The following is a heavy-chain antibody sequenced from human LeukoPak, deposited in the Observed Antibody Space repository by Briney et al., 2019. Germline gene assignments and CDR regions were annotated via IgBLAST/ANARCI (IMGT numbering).Heavy chain of an antibody. V-gene: IGHV3-33*01. CDR3: ARRASGSSRYFDY. CDR1: GFTFSSYG. Sequence: GGSLRLSCAASGFTFSSYGMHWVRQAPGKGLEWVAVIWYDGSNKYYADSVKGRFTISRDNSKNTLYLQMNSLRAEDTAVYYCARRASGSSRYFDYWGQGTLVTVSS. J-gene: IGHJ4*02. D-gene: IGHD1-26*01. CDR2: IWYDGSNK.